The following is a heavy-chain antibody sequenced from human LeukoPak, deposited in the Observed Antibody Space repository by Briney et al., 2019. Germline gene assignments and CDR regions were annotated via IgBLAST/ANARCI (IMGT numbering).Heavy chain of an antibody. CDR3: AREAVAHEGTYFDY. D-gene: IGHD6-19*01. J-gene: IGHJ4*02. V-gene: IGHV1-8*01. CDR1: GYTFTSYD. CDR2: MNPNSGNT. Sequence: ASVKVSCKASGYTFTSYDINWVRQATGQGLEWMGWMNPNSGNTGYAQKFQGRVTMTRNTSISTAYMELSSLRSEDTAVYYCAREAVAHEGTYFDYWGQGTLVTVSS.